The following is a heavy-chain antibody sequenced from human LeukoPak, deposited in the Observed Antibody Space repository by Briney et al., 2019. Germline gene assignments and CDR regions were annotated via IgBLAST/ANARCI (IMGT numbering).Heavy chain of an antibody. CDR2: ISYTGTYI. J-gene: IGHJ4*02. CDR3: ARDPSYYDFWSGLDY. CDR1: AFSLNAYN. D-gene: IGHD3-3*01. V-gene: IGHV3-21*04. Sequence: PGGSLRLSCAASAFSLNAYNMNWVRQAPGKGLEWVSSISYTGTYIYYADSVKGRFTISRDNAQNSLYLQMNSLRAEDTAIYYCARDPSYYDFWSGLDYWGQGTLVTVSS.